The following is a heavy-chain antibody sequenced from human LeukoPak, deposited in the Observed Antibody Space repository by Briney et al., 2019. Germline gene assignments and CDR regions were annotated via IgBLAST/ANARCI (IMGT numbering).Heavy chain of an antibody. J-gene: IGHJ3*02. CDR2: ISSSGGTI. CDR1: GFIFSHYY. Sequence: NSGGSLRLSCAASGFIFSHYYMGWIRQAPGKGLEWLSYISSSGGTILYADSVKGRVTISRDNAKKSLYLQMNSLRPEDTAVYYCVRFPLVWFGEILAAFDIWGQGTMVTVSS. V-gene: IGHV3-11*01. D-gene: IGHD3-10*01. CDR3: VRFPLVWFGEILAAFDI.